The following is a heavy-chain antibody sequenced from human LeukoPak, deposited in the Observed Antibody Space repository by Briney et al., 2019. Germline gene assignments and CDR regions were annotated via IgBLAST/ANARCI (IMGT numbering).Heavy chain of an antibody. CDR3: ARDHMRRGLGTFDN. J-gene: IGHJ4*02. V-gene: IGHV1-18*01. D-gene: IGHD3-10*01. Sequence: GASVQVSCKASGYTFTNYGISWVRQAPGQGREWVGWISAYNGNTNCAQSRQGRVTMTTDTSPSTTYMELRSLRSDDTALYYCARDHMRRGLGTFDNCGQGALVTVSS. CDR2: ISAYNGNT. CDR1: GYTFTNYG.